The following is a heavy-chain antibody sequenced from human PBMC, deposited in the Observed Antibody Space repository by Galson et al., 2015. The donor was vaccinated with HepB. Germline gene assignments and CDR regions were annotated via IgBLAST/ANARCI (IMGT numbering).Heavy chain of an antibody. CDR3: ARAPYSSSWYGGAVYYYGMDV. J-gene: IGHJ6*02. D-gene: IGHD6-13*01. CDR2: ISSSGSTI. V-gene: IGHV3-48*03. CDR1: GFTFSSYE. Sequence: SLRLSCAASGFTFSSYETNWVRQAPGKGLEWVSYISSSGSTIYYADSVKGRFTISRDNAKNSLYLQMNSLRAEDTAVYYCARAPYSSSWYGGAVYYYGMDVWGQGTTVTVSS.